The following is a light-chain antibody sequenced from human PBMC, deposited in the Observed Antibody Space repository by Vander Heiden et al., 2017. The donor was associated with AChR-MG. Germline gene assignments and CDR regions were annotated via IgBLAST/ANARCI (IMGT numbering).Light chain of an antibody. CDR2: DAS. CDR1: QSVSSY. J-gene: IGKJ4*01. Sequence: PATLSLSPGERATLSCRASQSVSSYSAWYQQKPGQAPRLLIYDASNRATGIPARFSGSGSGTDFTLTISSLEPEDFAVYYCQQRSNWPGLTFGGGTKVEIK. CDR3: QQRSNWPGLT. V-gene: IGKV3-11*01.